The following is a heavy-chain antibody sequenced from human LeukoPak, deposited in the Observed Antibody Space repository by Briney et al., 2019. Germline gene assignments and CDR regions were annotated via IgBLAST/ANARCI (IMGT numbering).Heavy chain of an antibody. D-gene: IGHD6-13*01. CDR2: ISTSSSYT. V-gene: IGHV3-11*06. CDR3: ASTNVASAGMPPDY. CDR1: GFTFSDYY. Sequence: GGSLRLSCAASGFTFSDYYMSWIRQAPGKGLEWVSYISTSSSYTNYADSVKGRFTISRDNAKNSLYLQMNSLRAEDTAVYYCASTNVASAGMPPDYWGQGTLVTVSS. J-gene: IGHJ4*02.